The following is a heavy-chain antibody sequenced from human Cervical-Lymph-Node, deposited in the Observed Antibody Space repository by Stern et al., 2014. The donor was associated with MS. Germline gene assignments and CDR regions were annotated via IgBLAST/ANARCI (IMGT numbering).Heavy chain of an antibody. V-gene: IGHV5-51*01. Sequence: VQLVQSGAAVKKSGESLKISCKGSGYSFPACWYAWGRQLPREGLEGMGIGYPGDSGTSYSPSFQGQGTISADKSNRTAYSQWSSLKASDTAMYYCARQEGSRHYGLDVWGQGTTVTVSS. CDR3: ARQEGSRHYGLDV. J-gene: IGHJ6*02. D-gene: IGHD6-6*01. CDR1: GYSFPACW. CDR2: GYPGDSGT.